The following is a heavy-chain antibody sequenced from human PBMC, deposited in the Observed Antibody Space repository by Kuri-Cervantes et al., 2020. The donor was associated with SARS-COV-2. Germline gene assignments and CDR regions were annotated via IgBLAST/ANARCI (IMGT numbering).Heavy chain of an antibody. CDR2: ISWNSGSI. V-gene: IGHV3-9*01. Sequence: SLRLSCAASGFTFDDYAMHWVRQAPGKGLEWVSGISWNSGSIGYADSVKGRFTISRDNAKNSLYLQMNSLRAEDTAVYYCAVPKGNDYYGSGSYDYWGQGTLVTVSS. J-gene: IGHJ4*02. CDR3: AVPKGNDYYGSGSYDY. CDR1: GFTFDDYA. D-gene: IGHD3-10*01.